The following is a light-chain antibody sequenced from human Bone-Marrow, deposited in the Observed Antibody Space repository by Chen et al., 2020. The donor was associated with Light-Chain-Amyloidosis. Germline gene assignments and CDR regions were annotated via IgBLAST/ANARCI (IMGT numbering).Light chain of an antibody. CDR1: STDVGHYNL. CDR2: EDS. V-gene: IGLV2-23*01. Sequence: QSALTQPASVAGSVGQSITISCTGTSTDVGHYNLVSWYQQHPGEAPQLMIYEDSERPSGVSNRFSGSKSGNTASLTISGLQTEDQADYYCCSSSDTDTLIFGTGTRLTVL. CDR3: CSSSDTDTLI. J-gene: IGLJ2*01.